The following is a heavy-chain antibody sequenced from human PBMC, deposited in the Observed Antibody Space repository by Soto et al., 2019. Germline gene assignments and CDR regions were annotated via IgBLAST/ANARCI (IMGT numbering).Heavy chain of an antibody. CDR1: GFTFSSYA. V-gene: IGHV3-23*01. CDR2: ISGSGGST. J-gene: IGHJ4*02. D-gene: IGHD3-10*01. CDR3: AKAHLWFGELLSG. Sequence: GGSLRLSRAASGFTFSSYAMSWVRQAPGKGLEWVSAISGSGGSTYYADSVKGRFTISRDNSKNTLYLQMNSLRAEDTAVYYCAKAHLWFGELLSGWGQGTLVTVSS.